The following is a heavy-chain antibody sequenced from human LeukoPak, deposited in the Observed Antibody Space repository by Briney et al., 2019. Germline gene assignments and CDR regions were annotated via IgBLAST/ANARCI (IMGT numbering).Heavy chain of an antibody. CDR1: GFTFSSYE. J-gene: IGHJ6*04. D-gene: IGHD3-10*02. V-gene: IGHV3-48*03. CDR3: AELGITMIGGV. CDR2: ISSSGSTI. Sequence: HPGGSLRLSCAASGFTFSSYEMNWVRQAPGKGLEWVSYISSSGSTIYYADSVKGRFTISRDNAKNSLCLQMNSLRAEDTAVYYYAELGITMIGGVWGKGTTVTISS.